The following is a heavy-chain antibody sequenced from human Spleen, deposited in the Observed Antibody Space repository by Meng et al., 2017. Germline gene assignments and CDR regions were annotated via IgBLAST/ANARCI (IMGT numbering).Heavy chain of an antibody. J-gene: IGHJ3*02. CDR2: ISGSGGST. V-gene: IGHV3-23*01. CDR1: GFTFSSYA. Sequence: GGSLRLSCAASGFTFSSYAMSWVRQAPGKGLEWVAGISGSGGSTYYADSVKGRFTISRDNSKNTLYLQMNSLRAEDTAVYYCAKDTDRGDAFDIWGQGTMVTVSS. CDR3: AKDTDRGDAFDI. D-gene: IGHD2-15*01.